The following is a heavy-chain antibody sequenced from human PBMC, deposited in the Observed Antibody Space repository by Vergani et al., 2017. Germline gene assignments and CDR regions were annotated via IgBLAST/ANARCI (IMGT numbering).Heavy chain of an antibody. CDR1: GFTFSSYA. Sequence: QVQLVESGGGVVQPGRSLRLSCAASGFTFSSYAMHWVRQAPGKGLEWVAVISYDGSNKYYADSVKGRFTISRANSKNTLYLQMNSLRAEDTAVYYCAKDELQGRTGYYWGQGTLVTVSS. CDR3: AKDELQGRTGYY. J-gene: IGHJ4*02. V-gene: IGHV3-30-3*01. CDR2: ISYDGSNK. D-gene: IGHD1-26*01.